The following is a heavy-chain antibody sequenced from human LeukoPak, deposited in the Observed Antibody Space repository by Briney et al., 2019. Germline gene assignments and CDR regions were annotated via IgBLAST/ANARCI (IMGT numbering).Heavy chain of an antibody. CDR1: GFTFSSNA. CDR3: ARGSNYYDSSGYLYYFDY. D-gene: IGHD3-22*01. CDR2: ISGSGGST. J-gene: IGHJ4*02. V-gene: IGHV3-23*01. Sequence: GGSLRLSCAASGFTFSSNAMSWVRQAPGKGLEWVSGISGSGGSTYYADSVKGRFTISRDNSKNTLYLQMNSLRAEDTAVYYCARGSNYYDSSGYLYYFDYWGQGTLVTVSS.